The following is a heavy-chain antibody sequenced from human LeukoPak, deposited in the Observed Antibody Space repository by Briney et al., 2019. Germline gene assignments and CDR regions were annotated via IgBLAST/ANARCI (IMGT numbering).Heavy chain of an antibody. CDR3: VRGGNVAAAHFDY. D-gene: IGHD6-25*01. J-gene: IGHJ4*02. CDR2: ISSSPTYI. V-gene: IGHV3-21*01. Sequence: GGSLRLSCAVSGFTFSSYSMNWVRQAPGKGLEWVSSISSSPTYIYYADSVKGRFTVSRDNAKNSLYLQMNSLRAEDTAVYYCVRGGNVAAAHFDYWGRGTLVTVSP. CDR1: GFTFSSYS.